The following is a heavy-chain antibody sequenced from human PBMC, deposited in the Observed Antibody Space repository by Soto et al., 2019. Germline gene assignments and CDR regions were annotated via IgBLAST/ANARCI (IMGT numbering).Heavy chain of an antibody. V-gene: IGHV3-23*01. J-gene: IGHJ4*02. Sequence: GSLRLSCAASGFTFSSYAMSWVRQAPGKGLEWVSAISGSGGSTYYADSVKGRFTISRDNSKNTLYLQMNSLRAEDTAVYYCAKATYYYDSSGYYPFDYWGQGTLVTVSS. D-gene: IGHD3-22*01. CDR1: GFTFSSYA. CDR2: ISGSGGST. CDR3: AKATYYYDSSGYYPFDY.